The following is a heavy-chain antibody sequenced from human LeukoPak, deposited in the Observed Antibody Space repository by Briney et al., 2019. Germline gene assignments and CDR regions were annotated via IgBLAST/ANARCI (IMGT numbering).Heavy chain of an antibody. CDR3: ARVVPDDYGDPNLAGSYYYYYMDV. J-gene: IGHJ6*03. CDR1: DYPFTNYG. Sequence: SVKVSCKASDYPFTNYGISWVRQAPGQGLEWMGGITPIFGTANYAQKFQGRVTITADESTSTAYMELSSLRSEDTAVYYCARVVPDDYGDPNLAGSYYYYYMDVWGKGTTVTISS. V-gene: IGHV1-69*13. CDR2: ITPIFGTA. D-gene: IGHD4-17*01.